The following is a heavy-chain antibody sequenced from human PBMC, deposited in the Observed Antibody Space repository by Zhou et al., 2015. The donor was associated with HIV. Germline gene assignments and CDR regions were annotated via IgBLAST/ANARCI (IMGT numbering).Heavy chain of an antibody. CDR1: GYSFNSYA. J-gene: IGHJ4*02. V-gene: IGHV1-18*01. D-gene: IGHD2-21*02. CDR3: ARGEHVVMVTSITDY. CDR2: IAPYNGNT. Sequence: QVELVQSGAEVKKLGASVKVSCRCSGYSFNSYAITWVRQAPGXGLEWMGWIAPYNGNTDYAEEFQGRLTLTTDRSTNTAYMEMKFLTPDDTAVYFCARGEHVVMVTSITDYWGQGTLVTVSS.